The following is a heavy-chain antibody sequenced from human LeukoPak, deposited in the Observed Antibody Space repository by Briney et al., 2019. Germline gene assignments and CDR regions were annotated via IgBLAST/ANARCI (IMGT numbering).Heavy chain of an antibody. D-gene: IGHD2-2*01. V-gene: IGHV4-59*01. CDR3: ARVIGRTRGYCSSTSCYRFAY. CDR2: IYYSGST. Sequence: PSETLSLTCTVSGGSISSYYWSWIRQPPGKGLEWIGYIYYSGSTNYNPSLKSRVTISVDTSKNQFSLKLSSVTAADTAVYYCARVIGRTRGYCSSTSCYRFAYWGQGTLVTVSS. J-gene: IGHJ4*02. CDR1: GGSISSYY.